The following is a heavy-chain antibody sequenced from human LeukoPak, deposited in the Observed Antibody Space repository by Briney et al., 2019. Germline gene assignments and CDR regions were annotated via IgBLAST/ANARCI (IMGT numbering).Heavy chain of an antibody. CDR2: ITGNGGST. D-gene: IGHD2-2*01. J-gene: IGHJ4*02. V-gene: IGHV3-23*01. CDR1: GFIFSSYA. CDR3: AKEDVVVPAVGLDY. Sequence: PWGSLRLSCAASGFIFSSYAMSWVRQAPGKGLEWVSGITGNGGSTYSADSVKGRFTISRDNSKNTLYLQMNSLRAEDTAVYYCAKEDVVVPAVGLDYWGQGSLVTVSS.